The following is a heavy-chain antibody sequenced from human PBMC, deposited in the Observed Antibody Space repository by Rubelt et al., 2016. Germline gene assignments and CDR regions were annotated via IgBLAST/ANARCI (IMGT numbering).Heavy chain of an antibody. CDR1: GDSIDSSNYF. J-gene: IGHJ4*02. V-gene: IGHV4-39*07. D-gene: IGHD4-17*01. CDR2: IYYGGST. Sequence: QLQLQESGPGLVKPSETLSVNCTVSGDSIDSSNYFWAWIRQPPGKGLEWIGSIYYGGSTYYNQSLESRVTISVDMSKNLFSLKVTSVTAADTAVYYCARDPGDYGDYSLDYWGQGTLVTVSS. CDR3: ARDPGDYGDYSLDY.